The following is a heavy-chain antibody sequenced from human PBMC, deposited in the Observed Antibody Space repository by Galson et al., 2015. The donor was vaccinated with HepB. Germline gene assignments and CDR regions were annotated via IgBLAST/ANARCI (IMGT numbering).Heavy chain of an antibody. CDR1: GFTFSNAW. V-gene: IGHV3-15*01. D-gene: IGHD3-9*01. Sequence: SLRLSCAASGFTFSNAWMSWVRQAPGKGLEWVGRIKSKTDGGTTDYAAPVKGRFTISRDDSKNTLYLQMNSLKTEDTAVYYCTTPCGVRYFDCQDYWGQGTLVTVSS. CDR2: IKSKTDGGTT. CDR3: TTPCGVRYFDCQDY. J-gene: IGHJ4*02.